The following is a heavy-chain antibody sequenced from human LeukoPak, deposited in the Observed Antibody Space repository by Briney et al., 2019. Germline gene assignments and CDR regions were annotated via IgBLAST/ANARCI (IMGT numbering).Heavy chain of an antibody. J-gene: IGHJ4*02. V-gene: IGHV3-23*01. CDR1: GFSFSSNA. CDR2: ISGSGDST. Sequence: PGGSLRLSCAASGFSFSSNAMNWVRQAPGKGLEWVSVISGSGDSTYYTDSVKGRFTISRDNSKNTLFLQMNSLRPEDTALYYCATAVGGTFDYWGQGTLVTVSS. CDR3: ATAVGGTFDY. D-gene: IGHD1-26*01.